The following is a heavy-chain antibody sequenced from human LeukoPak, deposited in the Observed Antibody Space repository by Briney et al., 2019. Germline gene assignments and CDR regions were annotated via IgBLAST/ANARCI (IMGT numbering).Heavy chain of an antibody. D-gene: IGHD3-3*01. CDR3: ATYDFWSGTGTWLDY. Sequence: GASVKVSCKASGYTFTSYGISWVRQAPGQGLEWMGWISAYNGNTNYAQKFQGRVTMTEDTSTDTAYMELSSLRSEDTAVYYCATYDFWSGTGTWLDYWGQGTLVTVSS. CDR1: GYTFTSYG. V-gene: IGHV1-18*01. J-gene: IGHJ4*02. CDR2: ISAYNGNT.